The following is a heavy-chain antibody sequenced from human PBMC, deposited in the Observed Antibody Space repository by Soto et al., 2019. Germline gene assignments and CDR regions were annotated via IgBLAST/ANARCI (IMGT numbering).Heavy chain of an antibody. CDR3: ARVLHDTSRSHFGL. J-gene: IGHJ4*02. V-gene: IGHV4-38-2*01. D-gene: IGHD3-22*01. CDR1: GDSISSDHY. Sequence: LSLTCAVSGDSISSDHYWGWIRQPPGKGLEWIGAIYHSGSSYNNPSLKGRLIISVDTSKNPFSLNLSSVTASDTAVYYCARVLHDTSRSHFGLWGQGTLVTVSS. CDR2: IYHSGSS.